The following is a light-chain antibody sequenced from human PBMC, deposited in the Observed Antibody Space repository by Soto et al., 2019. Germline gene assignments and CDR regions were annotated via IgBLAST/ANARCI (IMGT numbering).Light chain of an antibody. CDR1: SSDVGGYDY. Sequence: QSALTQPASVSGSPGQSITISCTGTSSDVGGYDYVSWYQQLPGKAPKLMIDDVNNRPSGVSNRFSGSKSGNTASLTISALQAEDEADYYCSSYTVTSTFVFGGRTKLTVL. CDR2: DVN. V-gene: IGLV2-14*01. J-gene: IGLJ2*01. CDR3: SSYTVTSTFV.